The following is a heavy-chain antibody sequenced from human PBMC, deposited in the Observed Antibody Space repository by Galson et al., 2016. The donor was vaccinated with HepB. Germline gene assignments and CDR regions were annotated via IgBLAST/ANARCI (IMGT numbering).Heavy chain of an antibody. CDR3: AREKRGDTTGYFFDF. CDR1: GGSISDYY. Sequence: SETLSLTCTVSGGSISDYYWSWIRQPPGKGLEWIGYIYYIGSTNYNPSLTSRVSRSLDTSKSQFALTLSSATAADPAVYYCAREKRGDTTGYFFDFWGQGTLVTVSS. J-gene: IGHJ4*02. CDR2: IYYIGST. D-gene: IGHD3-22*01. V-gene: IGHV4-59*01.